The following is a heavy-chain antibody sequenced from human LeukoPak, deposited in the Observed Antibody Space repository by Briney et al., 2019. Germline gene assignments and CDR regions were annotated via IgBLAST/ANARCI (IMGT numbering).Heavy chain of an antibody. CDR3: ASHGCGGTCYSSFDY. CDR2: ISGSGGNT. CDR1: GFTFSSSA. J-gene: IGHJ4*02. D-gene: IGHD2-15*01. Sequence: GGSLRLSCAASGFTFSSSAMSWVRQAPGKGLEWVSTISGSGGNTYSADSVKGRFTMSRDNSKNTLYLHMNSLRAEDTAVYYCASHGCGGTCYSSFDYWGQGTLLTVSS. V-gene: IGHV3-23*01.